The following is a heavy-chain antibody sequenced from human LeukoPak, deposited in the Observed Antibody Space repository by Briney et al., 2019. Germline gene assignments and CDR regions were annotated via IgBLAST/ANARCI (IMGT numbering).Heavy chain of an antibody. CDR2: FDPEDGET. J-gene: IGHJ4*02. CDR1: GYTLTELS. D-gene: IGHD3-10*01. Sequence: ASVKVSCKVSGYTLTELSMHWVRQAPGKGLEWMGGFDPEDGETIYAQKFQGRVTMTEDTSTDTACMELSSLRSEDTAVYYCATDPLWFGESDLDYWGQGTLVTVSS. V-gene: IGHV1-24*01. CDR3: ATDPLWFGESDLDY.